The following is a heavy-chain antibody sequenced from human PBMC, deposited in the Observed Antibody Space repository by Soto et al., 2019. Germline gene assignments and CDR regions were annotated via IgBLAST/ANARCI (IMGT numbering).Heavy chain of an antibody. J-gene: IGHJ4*02. CDR2: IYHSGST. V-gene: IGHV4-30-2*01. CDR3: ARESSSSHIDY. Sequence: SETLSLTCAVSGGSISSGGYSWSWIRQPPGKGLEWIGYIYHSGSTYYNPSLKSRVTISVDRSKNQFSLKLSSVTAADTAVYYCARESSSSHIDYWGQGTLVTGSS. CDR1: GGSISSGGYS. D-gene: IGHD6-6*01.